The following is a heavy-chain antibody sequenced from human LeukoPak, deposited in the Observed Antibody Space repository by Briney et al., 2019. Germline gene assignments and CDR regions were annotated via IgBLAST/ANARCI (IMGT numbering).Heavy chain of an antibody. J-gene: IGHJ6*02. CDR3: AKVPSNWNYYGMDV. Sequence: GGSLRPSCAASGFTFSSYAMSWVRQAPGKGLEWVSAISGSGGSTYYADSVKGRFTISRDNSKNTLYLQMNSLRAEDTAVYYCAKVPSNWNYYGMDVWGQGTTVTVSS. CDR2: ISGSGGST. CDR1: GFTFSSYA. V-gene: IGHV3-23*01. D-gene: IGHD1-1*01.